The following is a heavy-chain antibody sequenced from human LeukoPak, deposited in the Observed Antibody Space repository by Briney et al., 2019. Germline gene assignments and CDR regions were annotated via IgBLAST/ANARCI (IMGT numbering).Heavy chain of an antibody. D-gene: IGHD3-10*01. CDR1: GYTFTSYG. CDR2: ISAYNGNT. J-gene: IGHJ5*02. CDR3: ARANMVRGVIIRNWFDP. Sequence: GASVKVSCKASGYTFTSYGISWVRQAPGQGLEWMGWISAYNGNTNYAQKRQGRVTMTTDTSTSTAYMELRSLRSDDTAVYYCARANMVRGVIIRNWFDPWGQGTLVTVSS. V-gene: IGHV1-18*04.